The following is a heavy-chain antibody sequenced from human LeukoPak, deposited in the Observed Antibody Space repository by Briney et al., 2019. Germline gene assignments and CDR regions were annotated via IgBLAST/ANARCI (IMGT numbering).Heavy chain of an antibody. V-gene: IGHV1-2*02. Sequence: ASVKVSCKASGYTFTGYYMNWVRQAPGQGLEWMGWINPNSGGTNYAQKFQGRVTMTRDTSISTAYMELSRLRSDDTAVYYCARVQAMIGVASYYFDNWGQGTLVTVSS. CDR3: ARVQAMIGVASYYFDN. J-gene: IGHJ4*02. D-gene: IGHD3-22*01. CDR1: GYTFTGYY. CDR2: INPNSGGT.